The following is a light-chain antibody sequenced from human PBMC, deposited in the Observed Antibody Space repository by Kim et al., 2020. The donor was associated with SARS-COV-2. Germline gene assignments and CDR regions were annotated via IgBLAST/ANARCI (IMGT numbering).Light chain of an antibody. J-gene: IGLJ1*01. CDR3: SSYASSRSYV. CDR1: SSDGGRYNY. V-gene: IGLV2-14*03. CDR2: DVS. Sequence: GQPITIPCTGTSSDGGRYNYVSWYQHHPGKAPQLMIYDVSERPSGVSNRFSGSKSGNTASLTISGLQAEDEANYYCSSYASSRSYVFGTGTKVTVL.